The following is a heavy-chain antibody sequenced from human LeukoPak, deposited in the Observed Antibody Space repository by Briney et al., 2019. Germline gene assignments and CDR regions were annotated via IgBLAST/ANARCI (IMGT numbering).Heavy chain of an antibody. CDR1: GYSISSGYY. CDR2: IYHSGST. V-gene: IGHV4-38-2*02. D-gene: IGHD6-19*01. J-gene: IGHJ4*02. CDR3: ASGSSGQGGFDY. Sequence: PETLSLTCTVSGYSISSGYYWGWIRQPPGKGLEWIGSIYHSGSTYYNPSLKSRVTISVDTSKNQFSLKLSSVTAADTAVFYCASGSSGQGGFDYWGQGTLVTVSS.